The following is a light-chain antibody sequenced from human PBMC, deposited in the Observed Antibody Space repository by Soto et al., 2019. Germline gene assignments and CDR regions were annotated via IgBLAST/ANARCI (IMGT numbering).Light chain of an antibody. Sequence: QVTHSASTLSASVGDRVTITCRASQSISSWLAWYQQKPGKAPKLLIYKASTLESGVPSNFSGSGSGTEFTLTISSLQPEDFATYYCQQYNSYPWTFGQGTKVDIK. CDR3: QQYNSYPWT. V-gene: IGKV1-5*03. CDR1: QSISSW. CDR2: KAS. J-gene: IGKJ1*01.